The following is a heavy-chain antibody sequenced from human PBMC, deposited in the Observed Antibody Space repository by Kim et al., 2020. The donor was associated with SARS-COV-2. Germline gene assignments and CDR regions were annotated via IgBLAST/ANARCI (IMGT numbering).Heavy chain of an antibody. J-gene: IGHJ4*02. V-gene: IGHV3-23*01. CDR1: GFTFNIYA. D-gene: IGHD3-16*01. CDR3: AQDPWGRWLMDDY. Sequence: GGSLRLSCAASGFTFNIYAMAWVRQAPGKGLEWVSTISGLGDRTYYADSVKGRFTVSRDNSENTLYLQMNSMRAEDTAMYYCAQDPWGRWLMDDYRGQGTRVTVAS. CDR2: ISGLGDRT.